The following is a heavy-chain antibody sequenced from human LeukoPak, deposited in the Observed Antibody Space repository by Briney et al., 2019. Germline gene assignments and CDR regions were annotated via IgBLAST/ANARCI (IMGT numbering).Heavy chain of an antibody. CDR3: AREYYYDSSAYYYYYMDV. CDR2: ISSSSSTI. CDR1: GFTFSSYS. J-gene: IGHJ6*03. D-gene: IGHD3-22*01. V-gene: IGHV3-48*04. Sequence: GGSLRLSCAASGFTFSSYSMNWVRQAPGKGLEWVSYISSSSSTIYYADSVKGRFTISRDNAKNSLYLQMNSLRAEDTAVYYCAREYYYDSSAYYYYYMDVWGKGTTVTVSS.